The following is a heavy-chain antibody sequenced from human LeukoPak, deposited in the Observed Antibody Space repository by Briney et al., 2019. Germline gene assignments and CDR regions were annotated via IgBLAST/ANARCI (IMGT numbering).Heavy chain of an antibody. CDR3: ARDTYSNSAFDY. D-gene: IGHD4-11*01. Sequence: GGSLRLPCAASGFTFSSYSMNWVRQAPGKGLEWLSYISSGGSTIYYADSVKGRFTISRDSAKNSLSLQINSLRAEDTAVYYCARDTYSNSAFDYWGQGTLVTVSS. CDR2: ISSGGSTI. CDR1: GFTFSSYS. J-gene: IGHJ4*02. V-gene: IGHV3-48*04.